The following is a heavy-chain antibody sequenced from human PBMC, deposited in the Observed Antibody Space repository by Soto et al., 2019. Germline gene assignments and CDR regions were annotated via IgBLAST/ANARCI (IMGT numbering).Heavy chain of an antibody. D-gene: IGHD2-15*01. J-gene: IGHJ4*02. CDR1: GFTFSSMA. V-gene: IGHV3-23*01. CDR3: AKFAPRGWSNGY. Sequence: EVQLLESGGGLVQPGGSLRLSCAASGFTFSSMAMSWVRQAPGKGLEWVSAISSNGGSTYDADSVKGRFTISRDNSKNNLYLQMNSLRAEDTAVYYCAKFAPRGWSNGYWGQGTLVNVSS. CDR2: ISSNGGST.